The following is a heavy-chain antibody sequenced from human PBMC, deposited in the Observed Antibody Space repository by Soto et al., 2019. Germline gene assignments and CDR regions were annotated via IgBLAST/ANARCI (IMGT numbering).Heavy chain of an antibody. V-gene: IGHV4-31*03. CDR2: IHHSGTT. Sequence: QVQLQESGPGLVKPSQTLSLTCTVSGDSVSSRSYYWSWIRQHPGKGLEWIGYIHHSGTTYYNPSLKSRITLSVDTSKNQFSLRVSSVTAADTAVYYCASGLGYKAWGQGTLVTVSS. CDR1: GDSVSSRSYY. CDR3: ASGLGYKA. D-gene: IGHD5-12*01. J-gene: IGHJ5*02.